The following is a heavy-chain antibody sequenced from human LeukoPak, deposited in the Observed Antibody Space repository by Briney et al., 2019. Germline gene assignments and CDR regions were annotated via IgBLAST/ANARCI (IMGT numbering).Heavy chain of an antibody. V-gene: IGHV1-69*05. CDR1: GGTFSSYA. J-gene: IGHJ3*02. CDR3: ASFPRGATGAFDI. Sequence: SVKVSCKASGGTFSSYAISWVRQAPGEGLEWMGRIIPIFGTANYAQKFQGRVTITTDESTSTAYMELSSLRSEDTAVYYCASFPRGATGAFDIWGQGTMVTVSS. D-gene: IGHD1-26*01. CDR2: IIPIFGTA.